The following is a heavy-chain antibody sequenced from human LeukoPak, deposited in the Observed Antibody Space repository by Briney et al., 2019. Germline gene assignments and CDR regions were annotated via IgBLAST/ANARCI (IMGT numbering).Heavy chain of an antibody. V-gene: IGHV3-48*01. D-gene: IGHD3-22*01. Sequence: GRFSISRDNAQNSLYLQMNSLRAEDTAVYYCARDNDSSGYPDYWGQGTLVTVSS. J-gene: IGHJ4*02. CDR3: ARDNDSSGYPDY.